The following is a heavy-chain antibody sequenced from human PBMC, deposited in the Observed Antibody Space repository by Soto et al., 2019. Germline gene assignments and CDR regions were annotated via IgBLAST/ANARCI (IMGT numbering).Heavy chain of an antibody. V-gene: IGHV1-18*01. CDR2: ISAHNGKT. D-gene: IGHD4-17*01. Sequence: QAHLVQSGPEVKKPGASVKVSCKGSGYIFTSYGIAWVRQAPGQGLEWMGWISAHNGKTEYAQKFQGRDTVTRDTSTSTAYLELRSLRSDDTALYYCARGRYGDYWGQGALVTGSS. J-gene: IGHJ4*02. CDR3: ARGRYGDY. CDR1: GYIFTSYG.